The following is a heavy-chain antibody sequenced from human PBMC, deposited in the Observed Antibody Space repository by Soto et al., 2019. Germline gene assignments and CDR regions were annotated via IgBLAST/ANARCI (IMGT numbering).Heavy chain of an antibody. CDR3: AKKNPHGDSNKAWREP. CDR1: GGTFVSSS. V-gene: IGHV1-69*01. Sequence: QVQLLQSGAELREPGSSVRFSCTPSGGTFVSSSFAWVRQAPGGKIEWMGGIIPILGSTKYAEKFLCRLTIRADASSRTAYLELSSLTFDDTAVYFCAKKNPHGDSNKAWREPWGQGTLVTVST. J-gene: IGHJ5*02. CDR2: IIPILGST. D-gene: IGHD2-8*01.